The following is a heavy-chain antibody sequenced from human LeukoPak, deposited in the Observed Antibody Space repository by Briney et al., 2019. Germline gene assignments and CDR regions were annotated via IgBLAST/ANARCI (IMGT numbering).Heavy chain of an antibody. CDR3: ARIFYDSSGVYYSYYFDY. D-gene: IGHD3-22*01. CDR1: GGSISSGGYY. Sequence: TLSLTCTVSGGSISSGGYYWSWIRQHPGKGLEWIGYIYYSGSTNHNPSLKSRVTMSVDTSKNQFSLKLSSVTAADTAIYYCARIFYDSSGVYYSYYFDYWGQGTLVIVSS. V-gene: IGHV4-31*03. CDR2: IYYSGST. J-gene: IGHJ4*02.